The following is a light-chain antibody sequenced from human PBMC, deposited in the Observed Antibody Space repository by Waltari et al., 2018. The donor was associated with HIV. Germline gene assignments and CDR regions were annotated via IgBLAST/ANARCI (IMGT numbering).Light chain of an antibody. CDR1: QNADTK. CDR3: QQQNTLPIP. CDR2: GAS. J-gene: IGKJ3*01. V-gene: IGKV3-15*01. Sequence: ELLMTQSPATLSVSLGERVTLSCRASQNADTKLTWYQWKAGQLSRYLIYGASYRAFSVPGKFSGSGSGTAFTLTIKNVESEDAAVYACQQQNTLPIPFVPGTRL.